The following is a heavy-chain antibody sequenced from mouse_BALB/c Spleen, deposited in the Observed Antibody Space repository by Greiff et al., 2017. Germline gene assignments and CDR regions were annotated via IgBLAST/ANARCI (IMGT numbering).Heavy chain of an antibody. D-gene: IGHD1-1*01. CDR1: GFTFSDYY. Sequence: EVKLMESGGGLVKPGGSLKLSCAASGFTFSDYYMYWVRQTPEKRLEWVATISDGGSYTYYPDSVKGRFTISRDNAKNNLYLQMSSLKSEDTAMYYCARLGDHSYYGSSYWYFDVWGAGTTVTVSS. CDR2: ISDGGSYT. V-gene: IGHV5-4*02. CDR3: ARLGDHSYYGSSYWYFDV. J-gene: IGHJ1*01.